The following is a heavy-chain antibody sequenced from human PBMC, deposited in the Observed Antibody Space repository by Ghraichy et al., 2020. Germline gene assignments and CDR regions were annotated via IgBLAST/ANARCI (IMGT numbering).Heavy chain of an antibody. CDR3: ARHAYDSSGHHNWFDP. CDR1: GGSISSYY. D-gene: IGHD3-22*01. J-gene: IGHJ5*02. Sequence: SETLSLTCTVSGGSISSYYWSWIRQPPGKGLEWIGYIYTSGSTNYNPSLKSRVTISVDTSKNQFSLKLSSVTAADTAVYYCARHAYDSSGHHNWFDPWGQGTLVTVSS. CDR2: IYTSGST. V-gene: IGHV4-4*09.